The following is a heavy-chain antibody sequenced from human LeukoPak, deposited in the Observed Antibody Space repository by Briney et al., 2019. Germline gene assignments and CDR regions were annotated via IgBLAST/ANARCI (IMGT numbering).Heavy chain of an antibody. CDR3: ARAAGAAGGQYFDY. D-gene: IGHD6-13*01. CDR2: IYYSGST. CDR1: GGSISSYY. J-gene: IGHJ4*02. V-gene: IGHV4-59*01. Sequence: KPSETLSLSCTVSGGSISSYYWSWIRQPPGKGLEWNGYIYYSGSTNYNPPLKSRVTISVDTPKNQFSLKLSSVTAADTAVYYCARAAGAAGGQYFDYWGQGTLVTVSS.